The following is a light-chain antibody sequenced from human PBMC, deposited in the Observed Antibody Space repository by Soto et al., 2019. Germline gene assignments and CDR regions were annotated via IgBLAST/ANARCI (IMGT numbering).Light chain of an antibody. V-gene: IGKV1-8*01. CDR3: QQYYAHPPT. J-gene: IGKJ2*01. CDR1: QGIDTY. CDR2: ATS. Sequence: AIQMTQSPSSFSASVGDRVTTTCRASQGIDTYLAWYQQKPGKAPRLLMYATSVLESGVPSRFSGSGSGTDYTLTISSLQSEDFATYYCQQYYAHPPTFGQGTKLDMK.